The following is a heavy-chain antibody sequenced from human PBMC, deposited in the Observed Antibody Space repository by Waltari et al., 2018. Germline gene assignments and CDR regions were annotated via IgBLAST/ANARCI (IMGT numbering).Heavy chain of an antibody. CDR1: GFTASSNY. CDR3: AATVTSPPYYYYYMDV. Sequence: EVQLVESGGGLVQPGGSLRLSCAASGFTASSNYMSWVRQAPGTGLEWVPVIYSGGSTYYADSVKGRFTISRNNSKNTLYLQMNSLRAEDTAVYYCAATVTSPPYYYYYMDVWGKGTTVTISS. V-gene: IGHV3-53*04. CDR2: IYSGGST. D-gene: IGHD4-17*01. J-gene: IGHJ6*03.